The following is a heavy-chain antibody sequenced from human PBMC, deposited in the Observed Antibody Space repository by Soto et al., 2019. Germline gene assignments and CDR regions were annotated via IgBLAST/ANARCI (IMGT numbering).Heavy chain of an antibody. J-gene: IGHJ4*02. V-gene: IGHV2-5*01. D-gene: IGHD6-25*01. CDR3: AYRVGSRGSFDY. CDR1: GFSLTTSGVS. CDR2: IYWNDDK. Sequence: QITLKESGPTLVKPTQTLTLTCTFSGFSLTTSGVSVGWIRQPPGNALEWLASIYWNDDKRYSPSLKSRLTLTNDNSKKQVVLTMTNMDPVGTATYYCAYRVGSRGSFDYWGQGTLVTVSS.